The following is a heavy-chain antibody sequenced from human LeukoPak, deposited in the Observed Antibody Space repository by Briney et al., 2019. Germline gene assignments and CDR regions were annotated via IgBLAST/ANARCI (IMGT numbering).Heavy chain of an antibody. CDR3: ARTIYDSSGYYSDY. CDR1: GYSFTNYW. V-gene: IGHV5-51*01. CDR2: IYPDDSDT. D-gene: IGHD3-22*01. J-gene: IGHJ4*02. Sequence: GESLKISCKGSGYSFTNYWIGWVRQMPGRGLEWMGIIYPDDSDTRYSPSFQGQVTISADKSISTAYLQWSSLKASDTAMYYCARTIYDSSGYYSDYWGQGTLVTVSS.